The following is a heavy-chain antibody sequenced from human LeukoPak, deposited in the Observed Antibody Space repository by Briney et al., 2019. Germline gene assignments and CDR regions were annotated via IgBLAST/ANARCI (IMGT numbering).Heavy chain of an antibody. CDR2: IIPIFGTA. J-gene: IGHJ6*03. Sequence: ASVKVSCKASGGTFSSYAISWVRQAPGQGLEWMGGIIPIFGTANYAQKFQGRVTITADESTSTAYMELSSLRSEDTAVYYCATITIFGVAIPRRNYYYCMDVWGKGTTVTVSS. V-gene: IGHV1-69*13. D-gene: IGHD3-3*01. CDR3: ATITIFGVAIPRRNYYYCMDV. CDR1: GGTFSSYA.